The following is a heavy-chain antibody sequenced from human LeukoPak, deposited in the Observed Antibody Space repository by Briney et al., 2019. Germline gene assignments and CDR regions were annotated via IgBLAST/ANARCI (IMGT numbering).Heavy chain of an antibody. Sequence: ASVKVSCKVSGYTLTELSMHWVRQAPAKGLEWMGGFDPEDGETIYAQKFQGRVTMTEDTSTDTAYMELSSLRSEDTAVYYCATGYGSGSYSFDYWGQGTLVTVSS. CDR3: ATGYGSGSYSFDY. V-gene: IGHV1-24*01. D-gene: IGHD3-10*01. J-gene: IGHJ4*02. CDR1: GYTLTELS. CDR2: FDPEDGET.